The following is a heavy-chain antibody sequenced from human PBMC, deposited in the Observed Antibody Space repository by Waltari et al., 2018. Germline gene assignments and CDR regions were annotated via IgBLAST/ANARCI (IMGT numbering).Heavy chain of an antibody. CDR1: GFTFSSYW. V-gene: IGHV3-74*01. CDR2: IKRDGSST. CDR3: ARSSWGSRVLAAPFDY. Sequence: EVQLVESGGGLVQPGGSLRLSCAASGFTFSSYWMHWVRQAPGKGLVWVSSIKRDGSSTSYAESVKGRFTISRDNAKNTLYLQMNSLRAEDTAVYYCARSSWGSRVLAAPFDYWGQGTLVTVSS. J-gene: IGHJ4*02. D-gene: IGHD2-15*01.